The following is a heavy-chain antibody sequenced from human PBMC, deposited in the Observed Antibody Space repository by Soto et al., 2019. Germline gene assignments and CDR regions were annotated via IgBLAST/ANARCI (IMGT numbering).Heavy chain of an antibody. CDR3: VASVFSFDY. CDR2: ISYDGTNE. D-gene: IGHD2-8*01. V-gene: IGHV3-30*01. J-gene: IGHJ4*02. CDR1: GFTFSTRA. Sequence: HVQLVESGGGVVQPGRSLRLSCAASGFTFSTRAMHWVRQAPGKGLEWVAVISYDGTNEHYEDSVKGRFTVSRDNSRNTLYLQMNSLRPEDTAMYYCVASVFSFDYWGQGSMVTVSS.